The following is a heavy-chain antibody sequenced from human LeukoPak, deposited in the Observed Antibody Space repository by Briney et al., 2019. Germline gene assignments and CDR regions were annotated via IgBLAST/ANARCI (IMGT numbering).Heavy chain of an antibody. Sequence: SSETLSLTCTVSGGSISSYYWSWIRQPPGKGLEWIGYIYYSGSTNYNPSLKSRVTISVDTSKNQFSLKLSSVTAADTAVYYCARGGNSYGTDYWGQGTLVTVSS. V-gene: IGHV4-59*01. CDR2: IYYSGST. CDR3: ARGGNSYGTDY. D-gene: IGHD5-18*01. J-gene: IGHJ4*02. CDR1: GGSISSYY.